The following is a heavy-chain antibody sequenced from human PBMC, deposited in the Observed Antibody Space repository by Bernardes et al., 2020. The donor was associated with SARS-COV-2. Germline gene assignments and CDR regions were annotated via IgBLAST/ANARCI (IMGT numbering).Heavy chain of an antibody. CDR1: GYKFTSHW. D-gene: IGHD3-16*01. CDR2: VYPGDSDT. Sequence: GASLKISCEASGYKFTSHWLGWVRPVPGKGLECLGVVYPGDSDTSYNPSFQGRVTISADKSTNTAYIQWDSLQASDTAMYYCARHSNSFDRVSGVAWRPFDLWGQGTLVAVSS. J-gene: IGHJ3*01. CDR3: ARHSNSFDRVSGVAWRPFDL. V-gene: IGHV5-51*01.